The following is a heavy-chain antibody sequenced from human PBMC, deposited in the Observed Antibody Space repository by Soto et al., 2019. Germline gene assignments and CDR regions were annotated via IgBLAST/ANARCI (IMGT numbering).Heavy chain of an antibody. Sequence: YRGRKNKPPGKGLESIGNIYYDGNTYYNPSLKSRVTISLDTSKNQFSLRLNSVTAADTAVYYCARSSIVPRLLMYPFAYWGQGTLVTVTS. J-gene: IGHJ4*02. CDR1: Y. CDR3: ARSSIVPRLLMYPFAY. V-gene: IGHV4-39*01. D-gene: IGHD2-8*01. CDR2: IYYDGNT.